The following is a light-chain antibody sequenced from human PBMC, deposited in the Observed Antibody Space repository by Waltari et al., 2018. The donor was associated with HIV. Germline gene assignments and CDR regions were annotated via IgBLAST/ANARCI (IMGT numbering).Light chain of an antibody. CDR3: SSYTSSITVI. Sequence: SYVLTQPPSVSVAPGQTARITCGGNNIGSKSVHWYQGKPGQAPVLVVYDDRDRPSGIPDRFSGSKSGNTASLTISGLQAEDEAHYYCSSYTSSITVIFGGGTQVTV. V-gene: IGLV3-21*02. CDR2: DDR. J-gene: IGLJ2*01. CDR1: NIGSKS.